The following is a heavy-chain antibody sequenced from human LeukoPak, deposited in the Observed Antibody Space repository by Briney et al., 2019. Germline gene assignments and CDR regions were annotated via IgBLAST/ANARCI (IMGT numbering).Heavy chain of an antibody. CDR3: ARAMVRGVQGYYYGMDV. V-gene: IGHV1-2*02. Sequence: ASVKVFCKASGYTFTGYYMRWVRQAPGQGLEWMGWINPNSGGTNYAQKFQGRVTMTRDTSISTAYMELSRLRSDDTAVYYCARAMVRGVQGYYYGMDVWGQGTTVTVSS. D-gene: IGHD3-10*01. CDR1: GYTFTGYY. CDR2: INPNSGGT. J-gene: IGHJ6*02.